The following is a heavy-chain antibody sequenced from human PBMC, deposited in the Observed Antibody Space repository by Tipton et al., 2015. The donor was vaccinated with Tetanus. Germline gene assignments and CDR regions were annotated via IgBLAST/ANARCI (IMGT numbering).Heavy chain of an antibody. J-gene: IGHJ5*02. CDR3: ARGGGTVGSIPLYSWLDP. CDR1: GGSISDYY. CDR2: IYIGGKT. Sequence: TLSLTCTVSGGSISDYYWSWIRQPAGKGLEWIGRIYIGGKTYYNPSLKSRITMSVDASKTQFSLKLSSVTAADTAVYYCARGGGTVGSIPLYSWLDPWGQGTLVTVSS. V-gene: IGHV4-4*07. D-gene: IGHD1-26*01.